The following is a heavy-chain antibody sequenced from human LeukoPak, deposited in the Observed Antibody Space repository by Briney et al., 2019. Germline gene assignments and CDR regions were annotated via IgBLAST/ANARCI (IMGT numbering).Heavy chain of an antibody. Sequence: ASVKVSCKVSGYTLTELSMHWVRQAPGRGLEWMGGFDPEDGETIYAQKFQGRVTMTEDTSTDTAYMGLSSLRSEDTAVYYCATGIAVAGGRVYWGQGTLVTVSS. CDR2: FDPEDGET. CDR3: ATGIAVAGGRVY. D-gene: IGHD6-19*01. V-gene: IGHV1-24*01. CDR1: GYTLTELS. J-gene: IGHJ4*02.